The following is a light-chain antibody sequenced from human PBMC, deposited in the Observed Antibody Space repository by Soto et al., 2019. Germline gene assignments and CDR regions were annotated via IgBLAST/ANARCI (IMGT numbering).Light chain of an antibody. CDR2: DAS. CDR3: QQRSSWWT. Sequence: EIVLTQSPATLSFSPGERATLSCRASQSVSTFLAWYQQKPGQAPRLLIYDASNRATGIPARFSGSGSGTDFTLTIRSQGPEDFAVYYCQQRSSWWTVGQGTKVEI. V-gene: IGKV3-11*01. J-gene: IGKJ1*01. CDR1: QSVSTF.